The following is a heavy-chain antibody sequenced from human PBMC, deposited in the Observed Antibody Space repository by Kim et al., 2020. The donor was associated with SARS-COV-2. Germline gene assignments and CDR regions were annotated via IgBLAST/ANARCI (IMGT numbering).Heavy chain of an antibody. V-gene: IGHV3-64*01. Sequence: GGSLRLSCAASGFTFSSYAMHWVRQAPGKGLEYVSAISSNGGSTYYANSVKGRFTISRDNSKNTLYLQMGSLRAEDMAVYYCARGQYYYDSRGAFDIWGQGTMVTVSS. CDR1: GFTFSSYA. CDR3: ARGQYYYDSRGAFDI. J-gene: IGHJ3*02. D-gene: IGHD3-22*01. CDR2: ISSNGGST.